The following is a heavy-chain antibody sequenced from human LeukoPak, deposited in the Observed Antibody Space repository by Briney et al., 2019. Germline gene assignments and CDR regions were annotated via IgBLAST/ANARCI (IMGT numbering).Heavy chain of an antibody. Sequence: SETLSLTCTIYGGSFSYNYWTWLRQPPGKGLEWIGEINRGGSTNYSPSLKSRVTISVDTSKNQFSLKLTSVTAADTAVYYCARGFGSGSYYHYWGQGTLVTVSS. J-gene: IGHJ4*02. CDR2: INRGGST. V-gene: IGHV4-34*01. CDR1: GGSFSYNY. CDR3: ARGFGSGSYYHY. D-gene: IGHD3-10*01.